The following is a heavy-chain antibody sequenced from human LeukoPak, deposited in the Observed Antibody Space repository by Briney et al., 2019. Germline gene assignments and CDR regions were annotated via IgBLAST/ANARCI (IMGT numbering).Heavy chain of an antibody. CDR2: IYSGGST. CDR3: ARDQSAAFDY. CDR1: GFTFDDYG. D-gene: IGHD2-15*01. V-gene: IGHV3-53*01. J-gene: IGHJ4*02. Sequence: GGSLRLSCAASGFTFDDYGMSWVRQAPGKGLEWVSVIYSGGSTYYADSVKGRFTISRDNSKNTLYLQMNSLGAEDTAVYYCARDQSAAFDYWGQGTLVTVSS.